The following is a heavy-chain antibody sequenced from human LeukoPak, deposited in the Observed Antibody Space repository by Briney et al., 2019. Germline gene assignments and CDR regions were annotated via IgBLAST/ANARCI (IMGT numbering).Heavy chain of an antibody. V-gene: IGHV3-7*01. J-gene: IGHJ2*01. CDR2: INQEGKEM. CDR3: ARDKGSMIVVRTTISYFDL. Sequence: GGTLRLFCAASGLTLSNCCMRWARQAPGKGLEYLANINQEGKEMYYVDSVKGRFTFSKDNGKNSLYLQINRVRADDAPVFYCARDKGSMIVVRTTISYFDLWGRGTLVTVSS. CDR1: GLTLSNCC. D-gene: IGHD3-22*01.